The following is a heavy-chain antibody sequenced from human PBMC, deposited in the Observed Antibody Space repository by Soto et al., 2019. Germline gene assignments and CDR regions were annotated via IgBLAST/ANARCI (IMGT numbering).Heavy chain of an antibody. CDR3: ARDHYYGSGSPRHYYYYYMDV. Sequence: GGSLRLSCAASGFTFSSYGMHWVRQAPGKGLEWVAVIWYDGSNKYYADSVKGRFTISRDNSKNTLYLQMNSLRAEDTAVYYCARDHYYGSGSPRHYYYYYMDVWGKGTTVTVSS. CDR2: IWYDGSNK. V-gene: IGHV3-33*01. J-gene: IGHJ6*03. D-gene: IGHD3-10*01. CDR1: GFTFSSYG.